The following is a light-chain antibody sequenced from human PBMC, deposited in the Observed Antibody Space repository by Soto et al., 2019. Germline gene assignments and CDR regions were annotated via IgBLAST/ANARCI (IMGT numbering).Light chain of an antibody. CDR3: QQYKTYPWT. V-gene: IGKV1-5*03. CDR2: GAS. J-gene: IGKJ1*01. CDR1: QNIGNW. Sequence: IQMTQSPSTLSPSVGDRVTITCRASQNIGNWLAWYQQKPGKAPNLLIYGASSLESGVPSRFGGNGSGTEVTLTISSLQTDDFATYYCQQYKTYPWTFGQGTKVDIK.